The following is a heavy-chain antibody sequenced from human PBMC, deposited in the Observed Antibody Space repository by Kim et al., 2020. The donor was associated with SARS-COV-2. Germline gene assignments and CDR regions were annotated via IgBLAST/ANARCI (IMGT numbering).Heavy chain of an antibody. CDR1: GGSFSGYY. V-gene: IGHV4-34*01. CDR2: INHSGST. Sequence: SETLSLTCAVYGGSFSGYYWSWIRQPPGKGLEWIGEINHSGSTNYNPSLKSRVTISVDTSKNQFSLKLSSVTAADTAVYYCARGARRYFDWLQRHDAFDXXGQXXXVTXXS. J-gene: IGHJ3*02. D-gene: IGHD3-9*01. CDR3: ARGARRYFDWLQRHDAFDX.